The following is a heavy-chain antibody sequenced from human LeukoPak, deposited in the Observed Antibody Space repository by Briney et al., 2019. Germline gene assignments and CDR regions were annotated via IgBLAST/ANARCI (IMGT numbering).Heavy chain of an antibody. CDR3: ARDYCGGDCFPDY. Sequence: GASVKVSCTASGYTFTGYYVHWVRQAPGQGLEWMGRINPNSGDTNYAQKFQGRVTMTRDTSISTAYMELSRLRSDDTAVYYCARDYCGGDCFPDYWGQGTLATVSS. J-gene: IGHJ4*02. CDR2: INPNSGDT. V-gene: IGHV1-2*06. CDR1: GYTFTGYY. D-gene: IGHD2-21*02.